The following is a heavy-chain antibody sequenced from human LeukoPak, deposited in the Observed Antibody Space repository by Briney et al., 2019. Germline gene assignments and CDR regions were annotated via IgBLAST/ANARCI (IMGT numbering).Heavy chain of an antibody. CDR3: ARGRIVVVPAAIINLDP. J-gene: IGHJ5*02. Sequence: SVKVSCKASGGTFSSYAISWVRQAPGQGLEWMGGIIPIFGTANYAQKFQGRVTITTDESTSTAYMELSSLRSEDTAVYYCARGRIVVVPAAIINLDPWGQGTLVTVSS. CDR1: GGTFSSYA. D-gene: IGHD2-2*01. CDR2: IIPIFGTA. V-gene: IGHV1-69*05.